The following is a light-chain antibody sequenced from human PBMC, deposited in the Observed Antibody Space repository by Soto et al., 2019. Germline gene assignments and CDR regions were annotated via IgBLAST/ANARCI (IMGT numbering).Light chain of an antibody. CDR3: QQYGSSRRT. Sequence: EIVLTQYPGTLSLSPGGRATLSCRGSQSVSGSYLAWYQQKPGQAPRLLIYGASSRATGIPDRFSGTGSGTDFTLTISRLEPEDFAVHYCQQYGSSRRTFGQGTKVDIK. CDR1: QSVSGSY. J-gene: IGKJ1*01. V-gene: IGKV3-20*01. CDR2: GAS.